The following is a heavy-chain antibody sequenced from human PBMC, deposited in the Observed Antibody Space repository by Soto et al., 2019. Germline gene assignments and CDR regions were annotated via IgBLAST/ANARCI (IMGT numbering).Heavy chain of an antibody. CDR2: IIPIFGTA. CDR3: AREATGRRNAFDS. D-gene: IGHD5-12*01. Sequence: GASVKVSCKASGGTFSSYAISWVRQAPGQGLEWMGGIIPIFGTANYAQKFQGRVTITADESTSTAYMELSSLRSEDTAVYYCAREATGRRNAFDSWGQGTRVTVSS. V-gene: IGHV1-69*13. CDR1: GGTFSSYA. J-gene: IGHJ3*02.